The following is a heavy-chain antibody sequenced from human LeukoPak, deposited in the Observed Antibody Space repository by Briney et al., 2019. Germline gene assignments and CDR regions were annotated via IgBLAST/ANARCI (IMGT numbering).Heavy chain of an antibody. Sequence: GGSRRLSCAASGFTFSSYEMNWVRQAPGKGLEWVSYISSSGSTIYYADSVKGRFTISRDNAKNSLYLQMNSLRAEDTAVYYCAREVTIAAPDYWGQGTLVTVSS. CDR2: ISSSGSTI. J-gene: IGHJ4*02. CDR1: GFTFSSYE. V-gene: IGHV3-48*03. D-gene: IGHD6-13*01. CDR3: AREVTIAAPDY.